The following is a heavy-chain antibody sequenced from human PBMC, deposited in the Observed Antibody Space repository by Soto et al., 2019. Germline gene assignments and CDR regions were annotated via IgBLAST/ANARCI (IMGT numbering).Heavy chain of an antibody. V-gene: IGHV4-59*01. J-gene: IGHJ4*02. CDR1: GGSINSYF. Sequence: SETLSLTCTVSGGSINSYFWSWIRQSPGKGLEWIGHIYYSGSTNSSPSLKSRVTMSVDTSKNQFSLKLSAVIAADTAMYYCARYSYGSDYYFDYWGQGTLVTVSS. CDR3: ARYSYGSDYYFDY. D-gene: IGHD3-10*01. CDR2: IYYSGST.